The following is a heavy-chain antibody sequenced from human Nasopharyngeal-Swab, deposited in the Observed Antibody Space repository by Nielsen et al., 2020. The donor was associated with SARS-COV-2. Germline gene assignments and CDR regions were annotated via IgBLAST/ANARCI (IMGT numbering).Heavy chain of an antibody. Sequence: VRQMPGKGLEWMGIISPGDSDTRYSPSFQGQVTISADKSTSTANLQWSSLKASDTAMYYRARSAPDYYGSGSYIDYWGQGTLVTVSS. D-gene: IGHD3-10*01. CDR3: ARSAPDYYGSGSYIDY. CDR2: ISPGDSDT. V-gene: IGHV5-51*01. J-gene: IGHJ4*02.